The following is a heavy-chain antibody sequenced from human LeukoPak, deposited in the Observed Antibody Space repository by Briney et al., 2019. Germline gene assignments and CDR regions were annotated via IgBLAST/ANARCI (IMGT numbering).Heavy chain of an antibody. D-gene: IGHD6-13*01. V-gene: IGHV3-74*01. CDR1: GFTFSSYW. J-gene: IGHJ4*02. CDR2: INGDGSST. CDR3: ARGNIAAAGIHY. Sequence: TGGSLGLSCAASGFTFSSYWMHWVRQAPGKGLVWVSRINGDGSSTTYVDSVMGRFTISRDNAKNTLYLQMNSVRAEDTAVYYCARGNIAAAGIHYWGQGTLVIVSS.